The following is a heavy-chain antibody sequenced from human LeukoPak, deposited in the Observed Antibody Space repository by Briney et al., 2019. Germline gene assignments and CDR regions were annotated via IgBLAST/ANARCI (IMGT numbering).Heavy chain of an antibody. J-gene: IGHJ6*03. D-gene: IGHD6-25*01. CDR1: GGSISSSSYY. CDR3: AREPLAAGGYYYYYYMDV. V-gene: IGHV4-39*07. Sequence: SETLSLTCAVSGGSISSSSYYWGWIRQPPGKGLEWIGSIYYSGSTYYNPSLKSRVTISVDTSKNQFSLKLSSVTAADTAVYYCAREPLAAGGYYYYYYMDVWGKGTTVTVSS. CDR2: IYYSGST.